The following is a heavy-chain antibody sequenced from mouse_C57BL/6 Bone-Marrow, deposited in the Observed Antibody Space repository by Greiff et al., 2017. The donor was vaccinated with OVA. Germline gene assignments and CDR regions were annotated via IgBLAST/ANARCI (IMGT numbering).Heavy chain of an antibody. CDR3: ARRGYYGSSYWYFDV. CDR1: GFTFSDYY. V-gene: IGHV5-12*01. Sequence: EVKVVESGGGLVQPGGSLKLSCAASGFTFSDYYMYWVRQTPEKRLEWVAYISNGGGSTYYPDTVKGRFTISRDNAKNTLYLQMSRLKSEDTAMYYCARRGYYGSSYWYFDVWGTGTTVTVSS. D-gene: IGHD1-1*01. J-gene: IGHJ1*03. CDR2: ISNGGGST.